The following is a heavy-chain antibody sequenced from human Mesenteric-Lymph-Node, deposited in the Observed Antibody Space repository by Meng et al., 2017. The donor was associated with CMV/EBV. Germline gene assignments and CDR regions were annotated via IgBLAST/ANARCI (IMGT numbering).Heavy chain of an antibody. CDR3: ARGGTSLPFGARQNTLDH. Sequence: LGDYAWTWSRQPPGEGLEWIGEISHSESTSYNPALKSRVTLSLDASKKHRSLRLRSVTAADAAVYYCARGGTSLPFGARQNTLDHWGQGSLVTVSS. V-gene: IGHV4-34*01. CDR1: LGDYA. J-gene: IGHJ4*02. CDR2: ISHSEST. D-gene: IGHD3-10*01.